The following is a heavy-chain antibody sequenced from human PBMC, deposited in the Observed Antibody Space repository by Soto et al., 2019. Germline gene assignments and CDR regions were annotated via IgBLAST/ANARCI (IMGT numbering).Heavy chain of an antibody. CDR2: IYSGGST. CDR3: ASSSSWPYYYYGMDV. J-gene: IGHJ6*02. V-gene: IGHV3-53*01. D-gene: IGHD6-13*01. CDR1: GFTVSSNY. Sequence: PGGSLRLSCAASGFTVSSNYMSWVRQAPGKGLEWVSVIYSGGSTYYADSVKGRFTISRDNSKNALYLQMNSLRAEDTAVYYCASSSSWPYYYYGMDVWGQGTTVTVSS.